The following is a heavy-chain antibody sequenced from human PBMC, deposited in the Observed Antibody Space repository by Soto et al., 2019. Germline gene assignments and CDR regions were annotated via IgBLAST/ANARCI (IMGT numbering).Heavy chain of an antibody. CDR3: ARLKTYDILPKSAY. CDR1: GGSIGSSNW. J-gene: IGHJ4*02. CDR2: IHDSGST. Sequence: QVQLQESGPGLVKPSGTLSLTCAVSGGSIGSSNWWSWVRQSPGKGLEWIGEIHDSGSTNYSPSLNSRVTISLDKSKNPFSLHLSSVTAADTAVYYCARLKTYDILPKSAYWGQGSLVTVSS. D-gene: IGHD3-9*01. V-gene: IGHV4-4*02.